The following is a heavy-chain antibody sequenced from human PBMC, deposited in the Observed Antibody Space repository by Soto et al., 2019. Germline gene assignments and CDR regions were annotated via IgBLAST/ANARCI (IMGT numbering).Heavy chain of an antibody. J-gene: IGHJ4*02. V-gene: IGHV3-23*01. CDR2: ISGSGGST. CDR3: AKADRWTTSTPHFDY. Sequence: EVQLLESGGALVQPGGSLRLSCAVSGFTFSSYVMSWVRQAPGKGLEWVSAISGSGGSTYYADSVKGRFTISRDNSKNTLYLQMNSLRAEDTAVYYCAKADRWTTSTPHFDYWGQGTLVTVSS. D-gene: IGHD2-15*01. CDR1: GFTFSSYV.